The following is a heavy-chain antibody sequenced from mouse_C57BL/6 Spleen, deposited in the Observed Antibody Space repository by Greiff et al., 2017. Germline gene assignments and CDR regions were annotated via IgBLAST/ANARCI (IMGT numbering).Heavy chain of an antibody. V-gene: IGHV5-17*01. Sequence: EVKLMESGGGLVKPGGSLKLSCAASGFTFSDYGMHWVRQAPEKGLEWVAYISSGSSTFYYADTVKGRFTISRDNAKNTLFLQMTSLRSEDTAMYYCARDPRYYFDYWGQGTTLTVSS. CDR1: GFTFSDYG. J-gene: IGHJ2*01. CDR3: ARDPRYYFDY. CDR2: ISSGSSTF.